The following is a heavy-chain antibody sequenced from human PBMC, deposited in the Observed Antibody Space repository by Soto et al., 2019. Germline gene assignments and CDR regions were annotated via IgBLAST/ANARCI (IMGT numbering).Heavy chain of an antibody. CDR3: TRENRGVYSYYYGMDV. V-gene: IGHV3-49*03. CDR2: IRSKAYGGTT. D-gene: IGHD5-12*01. Sequence: PGGSLRLACTASGFTFGDYAMSWFRQAPGKGLEWVGFIRSKAYGGTTEYAASVKGRFTISRDDSKSIAYLQMNSLKTEDTAVYYCTRENRGVYSYYYGMDVWGQGTTVTVSS. J-gene: IGHJ6*02. CDR1: GFTFGDYA.